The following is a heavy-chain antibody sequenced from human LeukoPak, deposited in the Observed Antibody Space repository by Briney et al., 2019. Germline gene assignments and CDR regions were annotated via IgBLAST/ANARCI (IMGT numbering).Heavy chain of an antibody. CDR2: IWYDGSNK. Sequence: QPGRSLRLSCVASGFTFSIYGMHWVRQAPGKGLEWVAVIWYDGSNKNYADSVKGRFTISRDNSKNSLYLQMNSLRAEDTALYHCARDFHPSGWEPGDWGQGTLVTVSS. CDR3: ARDFHPSGWEPGD. D-gene: IGHD6-19*01. J-gene: IGHJ4*02. CDR1: GFTFSIYG. V-gene: IGHV3-33*01.